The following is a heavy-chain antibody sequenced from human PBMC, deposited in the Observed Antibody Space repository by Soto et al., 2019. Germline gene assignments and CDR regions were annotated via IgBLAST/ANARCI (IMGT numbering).Heavy chain of an antibody. D-gene: IGHD3-10*01. CDR1: GGSISSYY. Sequence: PSETLSLTCTVSGGSISSYYWSWIRQPPGKGLEWIGYIYYSGSTNYNPSLKSRVTISVDTSKNQFSLKLYSVTAADTAIYYCARHLMVRGVSDWGQGTLVTVSS. V-gene: IGHV4-59*08. J-gene: IGHJ4*02. CDR3: ARHLMVRGVSD. CDR2: IYYSGST.